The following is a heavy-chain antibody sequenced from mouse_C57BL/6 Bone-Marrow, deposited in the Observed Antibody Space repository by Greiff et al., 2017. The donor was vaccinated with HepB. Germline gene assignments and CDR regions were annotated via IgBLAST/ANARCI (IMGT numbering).Heavy chain of an antibody. CDR2: ISDGGSYT. CDR1: GFTFSSYA. D-gene: IGHD1-1*01. V-gene: IGHV5-4*01. Sequence: DVKLVESGGGLVKPGGSLKLSCAASGFTFSSYAMSWVRQTPEKRLEWVATISDGGSYTYYPDNVKGRFTISRDNATNNLYLQMSHLKSEDTAMYYCARDYYGSSYDYWGQGTTLTVSS. CDR3: ARDYYGSSYDY. J-gene: IGHJ2*01.